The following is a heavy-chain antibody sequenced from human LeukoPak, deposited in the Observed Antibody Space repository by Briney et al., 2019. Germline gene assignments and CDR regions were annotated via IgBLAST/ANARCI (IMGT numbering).Heavy chain of an antibody. CDR1: GYTFTSYG. CDR3: AIPRAGKPYFDY. J-gene: IGHJ4*02. CDR2: ISAYNGNT. D-gene: IGHD1-14*01. V-gene: IGHV1-18*01. Sequence: GASVKVSCKASGYTFTSYGISWVRQAPGQRLEWMGWISAYNGNTNYAQKLQGRVTMTTDTSTSIAYMELRSLRSDDTAVYYCAIPRAGKPYFDYWGQGTLVTVSS.